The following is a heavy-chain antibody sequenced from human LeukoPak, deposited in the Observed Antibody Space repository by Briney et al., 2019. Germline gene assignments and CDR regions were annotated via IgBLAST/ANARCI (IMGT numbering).Heavy chain of an antibody. J-gene: IGHJ6*03. V-gene: IGHV4-39*07. D-gene: IGHD2-2*01. CDR2: IYYSGST. CDR1: GGSISSSSYY. Sequence: SETLSLTCTVSGGSISSSSYYWGWIRQPPGKGLEWIGNIYYSGSTNYNPSLKSRVTISLDTSKKQFSLKLSSVTAADTAVYYCARVGGDCSSDTCRLDYYYYYMDVWGKGTTVTVSS. CDR3: ARVGGDCSSDTCRLDYYYYYMDV.